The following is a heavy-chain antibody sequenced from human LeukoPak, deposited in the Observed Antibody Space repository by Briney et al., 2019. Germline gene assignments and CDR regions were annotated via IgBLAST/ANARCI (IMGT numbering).Heavy chain of an antibody. CDR2: IYHSGST. D-gene: IGHD2-2*01. J-gene: IGHJ6*02. CDR3: ARGTLGPYYGMDV. CDR1: GGSISSSNW. Sequence: SETLSLTCTVSGGSISSSNWWSWVRPPPGKGLEWIGEIYHSGSTNYNPSLKSRVTISVDKSKNQFSLKLSSVTAADTAVYYCARGTLGPYYGMDVWGQGTTVTVSS. V-gene: IGHV4-4*02.